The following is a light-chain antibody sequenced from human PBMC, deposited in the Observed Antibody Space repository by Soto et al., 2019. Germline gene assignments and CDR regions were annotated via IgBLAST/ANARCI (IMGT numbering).Light chain of an antibody. CDR2: DNN. CDR1: SSNIGNNY. Sequence: VLTQPPSVSAAPGQKVTISCSGSSSNIGNNYVSWYQQLPGTAPKLLIYDNNKRPSGIPDRFSGSKSGTSATLGITGLQTGDESDYYCGTWDSSLSSVYVFGTGTKVTVL. CDR3: GTWDSSLSSVYV. V-gene: IGLV1-51*01. J-gene: IGLJ1*01.